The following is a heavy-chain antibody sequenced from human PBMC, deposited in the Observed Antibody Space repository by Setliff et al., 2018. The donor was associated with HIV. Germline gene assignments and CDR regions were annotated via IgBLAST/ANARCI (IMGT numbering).Heavy chain of an antibody. J-gene: IGHJ4*02. D-gene: IGHD2-8*02. CDR3: ARRGMWSYETGGNPTATFDY. Sequence: PSETLSLTCTVSGGSINSRSYYWAWIRQPPGEGLEWVASIYFSGTPYYNPSLKNRVTISVDTSKNQFSLKLSSVTAADTAVYYCARRGMWSYETGGNPTATFDYWGQGVLVTVS. CDR1: GGSINSRSYY. CDR2: IYFSGTP. V-gene: IGHV4-39*01.